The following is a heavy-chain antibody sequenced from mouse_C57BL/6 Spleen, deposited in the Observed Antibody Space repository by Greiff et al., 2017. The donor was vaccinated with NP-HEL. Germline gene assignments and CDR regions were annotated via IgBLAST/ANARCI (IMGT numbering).Heavy chain of an antibody. CDR2: IYPGDGDT. Sequence: QVQLKESGPELVKPGASVKISCKASGYAFSSSWMNWVKQRPGKGLEWIGRIYPGDGDTNYNGKFKGKATLTADKSSSTAYMQLSSLTSEDSAVYFCARVTTVVEGYFDYWGQGTTLTVSS. J-gene: IGHJ2*01. D-gene: IGHD1-1*01. CDR3: ARVTTVVEGYFDY. CDR1: GYAFSSSW. V-gene: IGHV1-82*01.